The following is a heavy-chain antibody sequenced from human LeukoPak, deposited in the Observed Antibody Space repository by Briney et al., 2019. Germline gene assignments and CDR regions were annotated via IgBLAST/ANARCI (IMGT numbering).Heavy chain of an antibody. J-gene: IGHJ4*02. CDR3: VKGYCSSISCSLIDY. CDR1: GFTFSSYA. CDR2: ISSNGGST. D-gene: IGHD2-2*01. V-gene: IGHV3-64D*06. Sequence: GGSLRLSCAASGFTFSSYAMHWVRQAPGKGLEYVSGISSNGGSTNYADSVKGRFTISRDNSKNTLHLQMSSLRAEDTAVYYCVKGYCSSISCSLIDYGGQGSLVTVSS.